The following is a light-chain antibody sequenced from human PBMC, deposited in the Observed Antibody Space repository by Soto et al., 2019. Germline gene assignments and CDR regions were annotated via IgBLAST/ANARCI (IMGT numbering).Light chain of an antibody. CDR1: SSDVGGYNY. V-gene: IGLV2-14*01. CDR2: DVS. J-gene: IGLJ1*01. CDR3: SSYTSSSTLENV. Sequence: QSVLTQPASVSGSPGQSITISCTGTSSDVGGYNYVSWYQQHPGKAPKLMIYDVSNRPSGVSNRFSGSKSGNTASLTISGLQAEDEAEYYCSSYTSSSTLENVFGTGTKVTVL.